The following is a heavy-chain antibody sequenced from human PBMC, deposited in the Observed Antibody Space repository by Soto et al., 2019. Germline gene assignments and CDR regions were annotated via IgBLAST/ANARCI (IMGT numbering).Heavy chain of an antibody. V-gene: IGHV4-31*03. CDR1: GGSISSGGYY. CDR2: IYYSGST. CDR3: AAPYSSSSGYYYYGMDV. D-gene: IGHD6-6*01. Sequence: QVQLQESGPGLVKPSQTLSLTCTVSGGSISSGGYYWSWIRQHPGKGLEWIGYIYYSGSTYYNPSLKSRVTISVDTSKNQFSLKLSSVTAADTAVYYCAAPYSSSSGYYYYGMDVWGQGTTVTASS. J-gene: IGHJ6*02.